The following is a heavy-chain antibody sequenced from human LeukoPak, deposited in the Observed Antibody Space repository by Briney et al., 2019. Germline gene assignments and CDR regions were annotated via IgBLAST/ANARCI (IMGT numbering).Heavy chain of an antibody. J-gene: IGHJ3*02. CDR1: GGPTSSLY. CDR2: IYYSGNT. Sequence: PSEPLPLTCTVSGGPTSSLYWSWIRQPPGKGLEGIGYIYYSGNTNYTTPLKSRVTMSVDTSKNQFSLKLSSVTAADTAVYYCARDWITGTGDAFDIWGQGTMVTVSS. CDR3: ARDWITGTGDAFDI. V-gene: IGHV4-59*01. D-gene: IGHD1-7*01.